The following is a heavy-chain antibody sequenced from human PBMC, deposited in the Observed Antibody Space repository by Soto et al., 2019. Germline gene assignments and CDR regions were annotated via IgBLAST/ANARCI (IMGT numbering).Heavy chain of an antibody. CDR2: IVPVFGTA. V-gene: IGHV1-69*01. CDR1: VGPANNNA. CDR3: ATLQGSGTYYDDDY. J-gene: IGHJ4*02. D-gene: IGHD3-10*01. Sequence: QVQLVQSGAEVKKPGSSVKGSCKAAVGPANNNANSWVRQAPGQGLEWTGGIVPVFGTANYAKKFRGRVRSTADDSTRIRNMELSSLRSDDTAVYYCATLQGSGTYYDDDYWGQGTLVTVSS.